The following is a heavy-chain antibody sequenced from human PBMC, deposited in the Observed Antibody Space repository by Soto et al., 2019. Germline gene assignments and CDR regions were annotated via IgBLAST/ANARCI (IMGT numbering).Heavy chain of an antibody. CDR2: IYPGDSDT. CDR3: ASGYYYDSSGYLPDAFDI. Sequence: PGESLKISCKGSGYSFTSYWIGWVRQMPGKGLEWMGIIYPGDSDTRYSPSFQGQVTISADKSISTAYLQWSSLKASDTAMYYCASGYYYDSSGYLPDAFDIWGKGTMVTVSS. CDR1: GYSFTSYW. V-gene: IGHV5-51*01. J-gene: IGHJ3*02. D-gene: IGHD3-22*01.